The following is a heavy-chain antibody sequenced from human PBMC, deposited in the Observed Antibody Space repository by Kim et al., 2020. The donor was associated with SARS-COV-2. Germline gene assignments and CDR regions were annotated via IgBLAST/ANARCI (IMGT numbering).Heavy chain of an antibody. D-gene: IGHD1-26*01. CDR3: ARHASGSSPEADY. Sequence: YSPSFQGQVTIAADKSIRTAYLQWSSLKASNTAMYYCARHASGSSPEADYWGQGTLVTVSS. J-gene: IGHJ4*02. V-gene: IGHV5-51*01.